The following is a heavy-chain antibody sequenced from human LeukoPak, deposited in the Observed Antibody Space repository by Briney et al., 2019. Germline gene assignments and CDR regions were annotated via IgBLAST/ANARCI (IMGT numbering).Heavy chain of an antibody. CDR2: IYYSGST. Sequence: SETLSLTCTVSGGSISSYYWNWIRQPPGKGLEWIGYIYYSGSTNYNPSLKSRVTISVDTSKNQFSLKLSSVTAADTAVYYCARDCGDYFDYWGQGTLVTVSS. D-gene: IGHD4-17*01. V-gene: IGHV4-59*01. CDR3: ARDCGDYFDY. CDR1: GGSISSYY. J-gene: IGHJ4*02.